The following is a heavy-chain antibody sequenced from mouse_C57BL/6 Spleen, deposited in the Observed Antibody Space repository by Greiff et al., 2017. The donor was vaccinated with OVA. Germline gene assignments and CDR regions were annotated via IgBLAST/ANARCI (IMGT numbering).Heavy chain of an antibody. CDR3: AGYDGCPYYAMDY. D-gene: IGHD2-3*01. CDR1: GYTFTDYY. V-gene: IGHV1-26*01. CDR2: INPNNGGT. J-gene: IGHJ4*01. Sequence: VQLQQSGPELVKPGASVKISCKASGYTFTDYYMNWVKQSHGKSLEWIGDINPNNGGTSYNQKFKGKATLTVDKSSSTAYMELRSLTSEDSAVYYCAGYDGCPYYAMDYWGQGTSVTVSS.